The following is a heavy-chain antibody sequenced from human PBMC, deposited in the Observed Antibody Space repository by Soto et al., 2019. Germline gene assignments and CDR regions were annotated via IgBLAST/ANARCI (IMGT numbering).Heavy chain of an antibody. V-gene: IGHV3-23*01. CDR1: GFTFSSYA. J-gene: IGHJ6*02. CDR3: TRPTENCSGGSCFYYCGMDV. D-gene: IGHD2-15*01. Sequence: EVQLLESGGGLVQPGGSLRLSCAASGFTFSSYAMSWVRQAPGKGLEWVSAISGSGGSTYYADSVKGRFTISRDNSKSNLYLKMDSVGAEDRAVYYCTRPTENCSGGSCFYYCGMDVWGQGTTVTVSS. CDR2: ISGSGGST.